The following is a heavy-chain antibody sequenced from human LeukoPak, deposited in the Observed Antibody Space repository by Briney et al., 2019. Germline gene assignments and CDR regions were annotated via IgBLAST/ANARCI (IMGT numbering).Heavy chain of an antibody. CDR2: INPNSGGT. D-gene: IGHD6-13*01. V-gene: IGHV1-2*04. CDR1: GYTFTGYY. CDR3: ARGGYSSSYREVDY. J-gene: IGHJ4*02. Sequence: GASVKVSCKASGYTFTGYYMHWVRQAPGQGLEWMGWINPNSGGTNYAQKFQGWVTMTRDTSTSTAYMELRSLRSDDTAVYYCARGGYSSSYREVDYWGQGTLVTVSS.